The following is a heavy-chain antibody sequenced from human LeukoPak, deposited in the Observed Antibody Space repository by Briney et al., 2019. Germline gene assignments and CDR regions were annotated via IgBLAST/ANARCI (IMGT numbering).Heavy chain of an antibody. D-gene: IGHD1-1*01. Sequence: TGGSLRLSCAASGFTFSSYWMHWVRQTPGKGLVWVSRMNSDGSNTAYADSVKGRFTISRHNSKNTVYLQMNNLRAEDTAMYYCARVDTTLSYKLDYWGQGTLVTVSS. CDR3: ARVDTTLSYKLDY. J-gene: IGHJ4*02. CDR1: GFTFSSYW. CDR2: MNSDGSNT. V-gene: IGHV3-74*01.